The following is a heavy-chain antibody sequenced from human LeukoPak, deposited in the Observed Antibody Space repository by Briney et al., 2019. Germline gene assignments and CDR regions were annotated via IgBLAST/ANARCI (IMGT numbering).Heavy chain of an antibody. J-gene: IGHJ4*02. CDR2: ISSSSNHI. Sequence: GGSLRLSCAASGFTFSSYGMHWVRQAPGKGLEWVSSISSSSNHIYYADSVKGRFTISRDNVKNSLYLQMNSLRAEDTAVYYCARVPGDYWGQGNLVTVSS. V-gene: IGHV3-21*01. CDR1: GFTFSSYG. CDR3: ARVPGDY. D-gene: IGHD3-10*01.